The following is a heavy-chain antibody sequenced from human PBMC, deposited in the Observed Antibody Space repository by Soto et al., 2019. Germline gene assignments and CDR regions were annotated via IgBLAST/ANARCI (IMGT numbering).Heavy chain of an antibody. CDR2: IIPIFGTA. CDR1: GVTFSSYA. CDR3: ATDPAMAVRQSNWFDP. Sequence: ASVKVSCKASGVTFSSYAISWVRQAPGQGLEWMGGIIPIFGTANYAQKFQGRVTITADESTSTAYMELSSLRSEDTAVYYCATDPAMAVRQSNWFDPWGQGTLVTVSS. D-gene: IGHD6-19*01. J-gene: IGHJ5*02. V-gene: IGHV1-69*13.